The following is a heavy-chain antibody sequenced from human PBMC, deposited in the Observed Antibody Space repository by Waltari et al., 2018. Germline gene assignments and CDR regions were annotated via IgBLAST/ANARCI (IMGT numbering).Heavy chain of an antibody. V-gene: IGHV3-49*04. CDR3: TREGGYSSSWYPNPIRYYYYYYMDV. CDR1: GFTFGDYA. J-gene: IGHJ6*03. D-gene: IGHD6-13*01. Sequence: EVQLVESGGGLVQPGRSLRLSCTASGFTFGDYAMSWVRPAPGKGLVWVGFIRSKAYGGTTEYAASVKGRFTISRDDSKSIAYLQMNSLKTEDTAVYYCTREGGYSSSWYPNPIRYYYYYYMDVWGKGTTVTVSS. CDR2: IRSKAYGGTT.